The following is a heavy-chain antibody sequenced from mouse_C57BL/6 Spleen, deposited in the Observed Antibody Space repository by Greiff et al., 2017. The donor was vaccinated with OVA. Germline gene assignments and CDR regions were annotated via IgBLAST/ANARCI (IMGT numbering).Heavy chain of an antibody. J-gene: IGHJ1*03. CDR2: INPGSGGP. CDR1: GYAFNNYL. Sequence: QVQLKQSGAELVRPGTSVKVSCKASGYAFNNYLIEWVKQRPGQGLEWIGVINPGSGGPNYNEKFKGKATLTAYKSSSTAYMQLSRLTAEDSAVYFCARYGVLYWYFDVWGTGTTVTVSS. V-gene: IGHV1-54*01. D-gene: IGHD2-10*02. CDR3: ARYGVLYWYFDV.